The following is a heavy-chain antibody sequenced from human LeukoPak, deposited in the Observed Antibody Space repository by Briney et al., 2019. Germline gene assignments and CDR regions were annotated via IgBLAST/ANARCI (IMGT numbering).Heavy chain of an antibody. Sequence: GGSLRLSCAASGFTFDDYGMSWVRQAPGKGLEWVSGINWNGGSTGYADSVKGRFTISRDNAKNSLYLQMNSLRAEDTAVYYCAREAVWANYYYYYYMDVWGKGTTVTVSS. D-gene: IGHD1-26*01. CDR2: INWNGGST. CDR1: GFTFDDYG. J-gene: IGHJ6*03. V-gene: IGHV3-20*04. CDR3: AREAVWANYYYYYYMDV.